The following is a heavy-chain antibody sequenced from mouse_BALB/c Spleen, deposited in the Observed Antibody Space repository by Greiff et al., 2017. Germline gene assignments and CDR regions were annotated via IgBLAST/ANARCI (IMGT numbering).Heavy chain of an antibody. Sequence: EVKLVESGGGLVQPGGSRKLSCAASGFTFSSFGMHWVRQAPEKGLEWVAYISSGSSTIYYADTVKGRFTISRDNPKNTLFLQMTSLRSEDTAMYYCARSVTRAMDYWGQGTSVTVSS. J-gene: IGHJ4*01. CDR1: GFTFSSFG. V-gene: IGHV5-17*02. CDR3: ARSVTRAMDY. D-gene: IGHD2-12*01. CDR2: ISSGSSTI.